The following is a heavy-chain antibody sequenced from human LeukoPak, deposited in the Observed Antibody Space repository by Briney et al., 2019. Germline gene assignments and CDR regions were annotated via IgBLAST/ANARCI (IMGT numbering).Heavy chain of an antibody. D-gene: IGHD3-10*01. CDR3: RRSLMS. V-gene: IGHV3-7*03. J-gene: IGHJ5*02. CDR2: IKEDGSEK. CDR1: GFTFSTYW. Sequence: GGSLRLSCAASGFTFSTYWMTWVRQAPGRGLEWVANIKEDGSEKYYVDSVKGRFTISRDNAKNSLYLEMNSLRAEDTAVYYCRRSLMSWGQGTLVTVPS.